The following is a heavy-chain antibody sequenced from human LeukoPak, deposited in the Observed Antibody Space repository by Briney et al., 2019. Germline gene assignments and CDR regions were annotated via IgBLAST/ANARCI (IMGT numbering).Heavy chain of an antibody. Sequence: ASVKVSCKASGYTFTSYYMRWVRQAPAQGLEWMGIINPSGGSTSYAQKFQGRVTMTRDTSTSTVYMELSSLRSEDTAVYYCARDPYDSSGYYLERYGMDVWGQGTTVTVSS. CDR1: GYTFTSYY. J-gene: IGHJ6*02. V-gene: IGHV1-46*01. CDR3: ARDPYDSSGYYLERYGMDV. D-gene: IGHD3-22*01. CDR2: INPSGGST.